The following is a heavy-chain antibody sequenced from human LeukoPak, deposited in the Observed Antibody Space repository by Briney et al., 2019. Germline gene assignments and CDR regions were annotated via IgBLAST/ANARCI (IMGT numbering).Heavy chain of an antibody. Sequence: GGSLRLSCTASGLTFSTYWVHWVRLVPGKGLAWVSRVNSDGTSTTYADSVKGRFTVSRDNAQNTLYLQMDSLRVDDTAVYYCAGGGFSGFDHWGQGILVTVSS. CDR2: VNSDGTST. D-gene: IGHD4-23*01. J-gene: IGHJ4*02. V-gene: IGHV3-74*03. CDR1: GLTFSTYW. CDR3: AGGGFSGFDH.